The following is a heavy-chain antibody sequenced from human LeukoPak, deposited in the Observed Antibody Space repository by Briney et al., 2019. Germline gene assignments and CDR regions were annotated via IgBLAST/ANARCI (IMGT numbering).Heavy chain of an antibody. CDR1: GYSFTNYW. CDR2: IDPSDSYT. J-gene: IGHJ4*02. Sequence: GESLTISCKGSGYSFTNYWISWVRQMPGKGLEWMGRIDPSDSYTKYSPSFEGHVTISVDKSTSTAFLQWSSLKASDSAMYYCATGASKVTTDFANYWGQGSQVAVSS. CDR3: ATGASKVTTDFANY. V-gene: IGHV5-10-1*01. D-gene: IGHD4-17*01.